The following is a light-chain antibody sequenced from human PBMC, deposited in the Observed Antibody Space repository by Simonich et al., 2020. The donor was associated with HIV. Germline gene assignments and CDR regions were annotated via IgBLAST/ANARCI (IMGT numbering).Light chain of an antibody. CDR3: QQYNNLPLT. J-gene: IGKJ4*01. Sequence: DIQMPQSPSSLSASVGDRVTITSRDSQTIRGWLAWYQQKPGKAPKLLIYDASNLETGVPSRFSGSGSGTDFTFTISSLQPEDIATYYCQQYNNLPLTFGGGTKVEIK. V-gene: IGKV1-33*01. CDR2: DAS. CDR1: QTIRGW.